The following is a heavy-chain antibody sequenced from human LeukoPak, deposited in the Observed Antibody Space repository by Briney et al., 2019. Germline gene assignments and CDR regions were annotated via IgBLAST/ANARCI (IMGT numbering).Heavy chain of an antibody. CDR2: INPSGGST. D-gene: IGHD3-10*01. Sequence: ASVKVSCKASGYTFTSYYMHWVRQPPGQVLEWMGIINPSGGSTSYAQKFQGRVTMTRYTSTSTVYMELSRLRSEDTAVYYCARLYGSGSYYDYWGQGTLVTVSS. CDR3: ARLYGSGSYYDY. CDR1: GYTFTSYY. J-gene: IGHJ4*02. V-gene: IGHV1-46*01.